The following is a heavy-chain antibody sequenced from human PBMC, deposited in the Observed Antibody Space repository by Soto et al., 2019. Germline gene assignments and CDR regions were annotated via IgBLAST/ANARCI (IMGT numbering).Heavy chain of an antibody. Sequence: QVQLQESGPGLVKPSQTLSLTCTVSGGSISNVNYCWSWIRQPPDKGLEWIGHIYNGGITYNNPTLTXRXTXSXXPSNTQFSLQLSSXXXXXXXXXXXXXXXXXXXXXXXXXGTLVTVSS. V-gene: IGHV4-30-4*01. J-gene: IGHJ4*02. CDR2: IYNGGIT. CDR3: XXXXXXXXXXX. CDR1: GGSISNVNYC.